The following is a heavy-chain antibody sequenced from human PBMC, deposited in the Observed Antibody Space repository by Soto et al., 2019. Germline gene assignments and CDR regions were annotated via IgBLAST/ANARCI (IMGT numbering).Heavy chain of an antibody. Sequence: TLSLTCTVSCGSISSGDYYWSWIRQPPGKGLEWIGYIYYSGSTYYNPSLKSRVTISVDTSKNQFSLKLSSVTAADTAVYYCARDQYCSGGSCYLYYYYGMDVWGQGTTVTVSS. V-gene: IGHV4-30-4*01. J-gene: IGHJ6*02. D-gene: IGHD2-15*01. CDR1: CGSISSGDYY. CDR3: ARDQYCSGGSCYLYYYYGMDV. CDR2: IYYSGST.